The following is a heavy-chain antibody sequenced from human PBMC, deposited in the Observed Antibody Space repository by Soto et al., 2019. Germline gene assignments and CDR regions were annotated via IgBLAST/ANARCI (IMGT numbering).Heavy chain of an antibody. V-gene: IGHV4-31*03. CDR1: GGSISSGGYY. D-gene: IGHD2-21*02. Sequence: QVQLQESGPGLVKPSQTLSLTCTVSGGSISSGGYYWSWIRQHPGKGLEWIGYIYYSGSTYYNPSLKSRVTISVDTSKNQFSLKLSSVTAADTAVYYCASGIGGAYCGGDCYSGNWFDPWGQGTLVTVSS. CDR2: IYYSGST. J-gene: IGHJ5*02. CDR3: ASGIGGAYCGGDCYSGNWFDP.